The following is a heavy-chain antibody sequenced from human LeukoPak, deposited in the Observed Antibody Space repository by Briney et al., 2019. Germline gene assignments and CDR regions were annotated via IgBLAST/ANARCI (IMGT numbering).Heavy chain of an antibody. CDR3: ASVSYGYSCPDY. D-gene: IGHD5-18*01. Sequence: GASVKVSCKASGYTFTSYYMHWVRQAPGQGLEWMGIINPSGGSTSYAQKFQGRVTVTRDTSTSTVYMELSSLRSEDTAVYYCASVSYGYSCPDYWGQGTLVTVSS. V-gene: IGHV1-46*01. J-gene: IGHJ4*02. CDR1: GYTFTSYY. CDR2: INPSGGST.